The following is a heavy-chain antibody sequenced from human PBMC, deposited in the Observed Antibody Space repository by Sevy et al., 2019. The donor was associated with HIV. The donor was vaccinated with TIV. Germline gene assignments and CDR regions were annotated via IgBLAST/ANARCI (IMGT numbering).Heavy chain of an antibody. CDR1: GYTFTDYY. V-gene: IGHV1-2*02. CDR2: INPHIGGT. D-gene: IGHD2-2*01. J-gene: IGHJ4*02. Sequence: ASVKVSCKASGYTFTDYYIHWVRQAPGQGLEWMGWINPHIGGTNFAQKFQGRVTMTRDTSISTAYLDLSRLRSDDTAIYYWARGDSLVVPPATVDYWGQGTLVTVSS. CDR3: ARGDSLVVPPATVDY.